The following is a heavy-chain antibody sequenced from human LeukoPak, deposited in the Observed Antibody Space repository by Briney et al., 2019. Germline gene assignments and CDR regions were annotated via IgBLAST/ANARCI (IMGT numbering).Heavy chain of an antibody. D-gene: IGHD3-3*01. CDR2: IYFTGTT. CDR3: ARVARKNAYYTPGGFDI. J-gene: IGHJ3*02. Sequence: NPSQTLSLTCTVSSGSINSEEFYWSWIRQPPEKGLEFIGFIYFTGTTYYTPSLKSRITISIDTPRNQFSLKLSSVTAADTAVYYCARVARKNAYYTPGGFDIWGQGTMVTVSS. CDR1: SGSINSEEFY. V-gene: IGHV4-30-4*08.